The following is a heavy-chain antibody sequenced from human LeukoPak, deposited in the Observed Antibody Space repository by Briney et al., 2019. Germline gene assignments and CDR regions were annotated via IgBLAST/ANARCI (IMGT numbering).Heavy chain of an antibody. J-gene: IGHJ4*02. CDR1: GFTFSRYA. D-gene: IGHD5-18*01. CDR2: ISYDGSNK. Sequence: GSLRLSCAASGFTFSRYAMHWVRQAPGKGLEWVAVISYDGSNKYYADSVKGRFTISRDNSKNTLYLQMNSLRAEDTAVYYCARARDVDTALDYWGQGTLVTVSS. V-gene: IGHV3-30-3*01. CDR3: ARARDVDTALDY.